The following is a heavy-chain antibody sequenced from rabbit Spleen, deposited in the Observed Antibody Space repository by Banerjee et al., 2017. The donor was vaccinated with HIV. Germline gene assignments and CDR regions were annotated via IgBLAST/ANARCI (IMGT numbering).Heavy chain of an antibody. D-gene: IGHD8-1*01. Sequence: QSLEESGGDLVKPGASLTLTCTASGFSFSSSYWICWVRQAPGKGLEWIACIDTGSRDFTYYASWAKGRFTISKTSSTTVTLQMTSLTAADTATYFCARDTGSSFSSYGMDLWGQGTLVTVS. CDR2: IDTGSRDFT. CDR1: GFSFSSSYW. J-gene: IGHJ6*01. CDR3: ARDTGSSFSSYGMDL. V-gene: IGHV1S40*01.